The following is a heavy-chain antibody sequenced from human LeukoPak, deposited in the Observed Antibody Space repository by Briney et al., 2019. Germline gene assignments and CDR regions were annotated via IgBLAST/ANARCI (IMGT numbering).Heavy chain of an antibody. CDR3: VKGASGSYFAMDV. Sequence: GESLKISCKASGYSFIGYWIGWVRQVPGKGLEWMGIIYPGDSDTRYSPSFQGQVTISADRSISTAYLQYSSLKTSDTAIYYCVKGASGSYFAMDVWGQGTTVTVSS. CDR2: IYPGDSDT. V-gene: IGHV5-51*01. D-gene: IGHD3-10*01. CDR1: GYSFIGYW. J-gene: IGHJ6*02.